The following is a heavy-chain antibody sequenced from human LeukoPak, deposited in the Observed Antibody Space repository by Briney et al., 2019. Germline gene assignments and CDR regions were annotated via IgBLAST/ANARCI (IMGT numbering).Heavy chain of an antibody. D-gene: IGHD4-17*01. CDR2: INHSGST. CDR1: GGSFSGYY. CDR3: ARTYGDYENYYYYGMDV. V-gene: IGHV4-34*01. J-gene: IGHJ6*02. Sequence: SETLSLTCAVYGGSFSGYYWSWIRQPPGKGLEWIGEINHSGSTNYNPSLKSRVTISVDTSKNQFSLKLSSVTAADTAVYYCARTYGDYENYYYYGMDVWGQGTTVTVSS.